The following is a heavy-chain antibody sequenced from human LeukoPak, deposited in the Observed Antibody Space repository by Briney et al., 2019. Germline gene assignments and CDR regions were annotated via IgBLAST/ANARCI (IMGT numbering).Heavy chain of an antibody. D-gene: IGHD6-19*01. CDR3: ARSKSYSSGWTDFDY. Sequence: GGSLRLSCAASGFTFSSHDMHWVRHPTGKGLEGVSVIGTAGNTYYADSVKGRFTISRENAKNSLYLQMDNLRAGDTAVYYCARSKSYSSGWTDFDYWGQGTLVAVSS. J-gene: IGHJ4*02. CDR1: GFTFSSHD. CDR2: IGTAGNT. V-gene: IGHV3-13*01.